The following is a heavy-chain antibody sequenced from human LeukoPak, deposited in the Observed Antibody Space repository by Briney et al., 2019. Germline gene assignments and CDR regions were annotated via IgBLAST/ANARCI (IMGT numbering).Heavy chain of an antibody. CDR1: GFTFSSYW. V-gene: IGHV3-74*01. D-gene: IGHD5-24*01. CDR2: INGDGRNI. J-gene: IGHJ4*02. Sequence: GGSLRLSCVASGFTFSSYWMHWVRQDPRKGLVWVSRINGDGRNINYADSVRGRFTISRDNAKNTLYLQMNTLRVEDTAVYYCAKEPRDGYNPPNYFDYWGQGTLVTVSS. CDR3: AKEPRDGYNPPNYFDY.